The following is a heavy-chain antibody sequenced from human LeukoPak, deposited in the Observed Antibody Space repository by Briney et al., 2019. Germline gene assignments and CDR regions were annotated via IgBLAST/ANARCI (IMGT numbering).Heavy chain of an antibody. V-gene: IGHV3-23*01. CDR1: GLIFSKYW. D-gene: IGHD3-10*01. CDR3: LAAGGY. J-gene: IGHJ4*02. CDR2: ISGSGGST. Sequence: GGSLRLSCAASGLIFSKYWMSWVRQAPGKGLEWVSAISGSGGSTYYADSAKGRFTISRDNSKNTLYLQMNSLRAEDTAVYYCLAAGGYWGQGTLVTVSS.